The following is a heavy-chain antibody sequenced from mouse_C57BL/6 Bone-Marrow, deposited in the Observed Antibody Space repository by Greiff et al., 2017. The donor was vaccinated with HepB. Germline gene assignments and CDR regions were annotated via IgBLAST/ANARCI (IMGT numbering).Heavy chain of an antibody. CDR1: GYTFTTYP. CDR2: FHPYNDDT. Sequence: VKLQQSGAELVKPGASVKMSCKASGYTFTTYPIEWMKQNHGKSLEWIGNFHPYNDDTKYNEKFKGKATLTVEKSSSTVYLELSRLTSDDSAVYYCAMGVYSNSWYFDVWGTGTTVTVSS. CDR3: AMGVYSNSWYFDV. D-gene: IGHD2-5*01. V-gene: IGHV1-47*01. J-gene: IGHJ1*03.